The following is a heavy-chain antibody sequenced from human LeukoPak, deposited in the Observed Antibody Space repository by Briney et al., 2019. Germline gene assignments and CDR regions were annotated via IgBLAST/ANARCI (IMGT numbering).Heavy chain of an antibody. Sequence: GGSLRLSCAASGFTFSSYAMSWVRQAPGKGLEWVSAISGSGGSTYYADSVKGRFTISRDNSKNTLYLQMNSLRAEDTAVYYCAKFLRVRGVITEDIDYWGQGTLVTVSS. CDR1: GFTFSSYA. V-gene: IGHV3-23*01. D-gene: IGHD3-10*01. J-gene: IGHJ4*02. CDR2: ISGSGGST. CDR3: AKFLRVRGVITEDIDY.